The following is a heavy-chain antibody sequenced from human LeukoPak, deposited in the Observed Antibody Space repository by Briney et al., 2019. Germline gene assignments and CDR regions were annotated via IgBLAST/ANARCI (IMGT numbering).Heavy chain of an antibody. CDR2: VNPYSGNT. J-gene: IGHJ4*02. V-gene: IGHV1-8*01. CDR3: ARAIIRYGDYDY. CDR1: GYSFTRYD. Sequence: ASVKVSCKASGYSFTRYDINWVRQGTGQGLEWMGWVNPYSGNTGYAQKFQGRVTMTRNTSTSIAYMELSSLRSEDTAVYYCARAIIRYGDYDYWGQGTLVAVSS. D-gene: IGHD4-17*01.